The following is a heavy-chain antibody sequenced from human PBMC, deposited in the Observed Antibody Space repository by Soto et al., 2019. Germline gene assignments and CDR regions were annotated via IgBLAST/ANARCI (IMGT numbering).Heavy chain of an antibody. Sequence: QVQLQESGPGLVKPSQTLSLTCTVSGGSISSGGYYWSWIRQHPGKGLEWIGYIYYSGSTYYNPSLTSRVTISVDTSKNQFSLKLSSVTAADTAVYYCARDSQWLARGNYFDYWGQGTLVTVSS. J-gene: IGHJ4*02. CDR3: ARDSQWLARGNYFDY. CDR2: IYYSGST. V-gene: IGHV4-31*03. D-gene: IGHD6-19*01. CDR1: GGSISSGGYY.